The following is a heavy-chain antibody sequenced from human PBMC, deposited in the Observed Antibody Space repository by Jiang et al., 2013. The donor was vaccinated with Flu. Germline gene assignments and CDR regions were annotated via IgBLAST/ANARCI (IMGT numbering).Heavy chain of an antibody. D-gene: IGHD6-6*01. V-gene: IGHV3-73*01. CDR1: GFTFSGSA. CDR3: TRHVGIAARHWYFDL. J-gene: IGHJ2*01. CDR2: IRSKANSYAT. Sequence: GGGLVQPGGSLKVSCAASGFTFSGSAMHWVRQASGKGLEWVGRIRSKANSYATAYAASVKGRFTISRDDSKNTAYLQMNSLKTEDTAVYYCTRHVGIAARHWYFDLWGRGTLVTVSS.